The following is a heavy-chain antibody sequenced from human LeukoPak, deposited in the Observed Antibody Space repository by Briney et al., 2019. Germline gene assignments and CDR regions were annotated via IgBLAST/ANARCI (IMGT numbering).Heavy chain of an antibody. V-gene: IGHV5-51*01. CDR3: ARRRLRGRGNGAQKDAFDI. J-gene: IGHJ3*02. CDR1: GYSFTSYW. CDR2: IYPGDSDT. Sequence: GESLKISCKGSGYSFTSYWIGWVRQMPGKGLEWMGIIYPGDSDTRYSPSFQGQVTISADKSISTAYLQWSSLKASDTAMYYCARRRLRGRGNGAQKDAFDIWGQGTMVTVSS. D-gene: IGHD4-17*01.